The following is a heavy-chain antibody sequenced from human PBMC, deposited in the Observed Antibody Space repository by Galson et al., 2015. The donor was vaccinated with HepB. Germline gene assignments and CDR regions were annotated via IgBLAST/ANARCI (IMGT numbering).Heavy chain of an antibody. J-gene: IGHJ6*02. CDR3: ARDGGKGMDV. CDR1: GYTFISYA. Sequence: SVKVFCKASGYTFISYAMHWVRQAPGQRLEWLGWINAGNGNTKYSQKFQGRVTITRDTSASTAYMELSSLRSEDTAVYYCARDGGKGMDVWGQGTTVTVSS. D-gene: IGHD3-16*01. CDR2: INAGNGNT. V-gene: IGHV1-3*01.